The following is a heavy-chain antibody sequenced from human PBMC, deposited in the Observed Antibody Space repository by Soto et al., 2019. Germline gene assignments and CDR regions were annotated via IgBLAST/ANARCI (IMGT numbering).Heavy chain of an antibody. CDR2: ISYDGSNK. V-gene: IGHV3-30-3*01. CDR3: ARDNRIAASGGHYYYYYGMDV. CDR1: GFTFSSYA. D-gene: IGHD6-13*01. Sequence: GGSLRLSCAASGFTFSSYAMHWVRQAPGKGLEWVAVISYDGSNKYYADSVKGRFTISRDNSKNTLYLQMNSLRAEDTAVYYCARDNRIAASGGHYYYYYGMDVWGQGTTVTVSS. J-gene: IGHJ6*02.